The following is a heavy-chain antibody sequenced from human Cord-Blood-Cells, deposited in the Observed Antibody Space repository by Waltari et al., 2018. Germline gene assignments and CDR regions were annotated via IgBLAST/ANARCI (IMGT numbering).Heavy chain of an antibody. V-gene: IGHV1-69*12. J-gene: IGHJ3*02. Sequence: QVQLVQSGAEVKKPGSSVKVSCKASGGTFSSYAITWVRQAPAQGLEWMGGIIPIFGTANYAQKFQGRVTITADESTSTAYMELSSLRSEDTAVYYCARGGYCSSTSCYDAFDIWGQGTMVTVSS. CDR1: GGTFSSYA. CDR2: IIPIFGTA. D-gene: IGHD2-2*01. CDR3: ARGGYCSSTSCYDAFDI.